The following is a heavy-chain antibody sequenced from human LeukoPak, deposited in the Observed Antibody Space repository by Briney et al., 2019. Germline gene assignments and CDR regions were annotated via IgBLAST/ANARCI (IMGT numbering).Heavy chain of an antibody. J-gene: IGHJ4*02. CDR3: ARDREWSTHYYDSSGTRLDY. D-gene: IGHD3-22*01. Sequence: PGGSLRLSCAASGFTFSDYYMSWIRQAPGKGLEWVSYISSSGSTIYYADSVKGRFTISRDNAKNSLYLQMNSLRAEDTAVYYCARDREWSTHYYDSSGTRLDYWGQGTLVTVSS. CDR2: ISSSGSTI. V-gene: IGHV3-11*01. CDR1: GFTFSDYY.